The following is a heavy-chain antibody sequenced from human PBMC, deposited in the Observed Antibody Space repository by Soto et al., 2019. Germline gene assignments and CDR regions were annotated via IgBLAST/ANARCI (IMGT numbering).Heavy chain of an antibody. CDR1: GYTFTNYY. CDR2: MNPNSGNT. D-gene: IGHD1-1*01. J-gene: IGHJ3*02. CDR3: ARDPVERPDAFDI. Sequence: ASVKVSCKTSGYTFTNYYIHWVRQAPGQGLEWMGWMNPNSGNTGYAQKFQGRVTMTRNTSISTAYMELSSLRSEDTAVYYCARDPVERPDAFDIWGQGTMVTVSS. V-gene: IGHV1-8*02.